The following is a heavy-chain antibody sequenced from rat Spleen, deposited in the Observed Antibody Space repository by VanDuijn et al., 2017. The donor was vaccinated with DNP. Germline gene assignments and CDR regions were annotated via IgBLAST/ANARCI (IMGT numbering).Heavy chain of an antibody. D-gene: IGHD1-10*01. V-gene: IGHV3-1*01. Sequence: EVQLQESGPGLVKPSQSLSLTCSVTGYSITSNYWGWIRKLPGNKMEWIGHISYSGSTSYNPSLKSRISITRDTSKNQFFLQLNSVTSEDTATYYCARYITTGAMDAWGQGTSVTVSS. CDR1: GYSITSNY. CDR2: ISYSGST. CDR3: ARYITTGAMDA. J-gene: IGHJ4*01.